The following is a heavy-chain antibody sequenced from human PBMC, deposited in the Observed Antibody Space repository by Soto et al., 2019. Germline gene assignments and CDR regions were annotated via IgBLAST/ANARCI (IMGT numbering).Heavy chain of an antibody. CDR1: GGSISSGGYS. Sequence: SETLSLTCAVSGGSISSGGYSWNWIRQPPGKGLEWIGYIYHSGSTYYNPSLKSRVTISVDRSKNQFSLKLSSVTAADTAVYYCASSHAGAHITAAVHWGQGTLVTISS. V-gene: IGHV4-30-2*01. D-gene: IGHD6-13*01. J-gene: IGHJ4*02. CDR3: ASSHAGAHITAAVH. CDR2: IYHSGST.